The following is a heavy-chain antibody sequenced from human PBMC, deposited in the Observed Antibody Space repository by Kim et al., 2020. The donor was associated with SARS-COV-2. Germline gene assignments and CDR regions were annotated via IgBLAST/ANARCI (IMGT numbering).Heavy chain of an antibody. CDR1: GYTFTSYY. D-gene: IGHD2-2*01. CDR3: ARVGDCSSTSCSYTFDAFDI. J-gene: IGHJ3*02. CDR2: INPSGGST. Sequence: ASVKVSCKASGYTFTSYYMHWVRQAPGQGLEWMGIINPSGGSTSYAQKFQGRVTMTRDTSTSTAYMELSSLRSEDTAVYYCARVGDCSSTSCSYTFDAFDIWGQGTMVTVSS. V-gene: IGHV1-46*01.